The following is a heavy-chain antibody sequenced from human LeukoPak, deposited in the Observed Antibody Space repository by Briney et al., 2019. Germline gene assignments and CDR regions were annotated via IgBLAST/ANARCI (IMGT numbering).Heavy chain of an antibody. CDR3: AKDHPQIVVVPAVFDY. D-gene: IGHD2-2*01. CDR2: ISGSGGST. CDR1: GFTFSSYA. V-gene: IGHV3-23*01. J-gene: IGHJ4*02. Sequence: PGGSLRLSCAASGFTFSSYAMSWVRQAPGKGLEWVSAISGSGGSTYYADSVKGRFTISRDNSKNTLYLQMNSLRAEDTAVYYCAKDHPQIVVVPAVFDYWGQGTLATVSS.